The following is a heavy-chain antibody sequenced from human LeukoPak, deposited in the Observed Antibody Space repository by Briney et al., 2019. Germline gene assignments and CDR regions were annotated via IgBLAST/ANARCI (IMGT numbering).Heavy chain of an antibody. V-gene: IGHV3-9*03. CDR2: ISWNSGSI. D-gene: IGHD3-9*01. J-gene: IGHJ4*02. Sequence: GGSLRLSCAASGFTFDDYAMHWVRQAPGKGLEWVSGISWNSGSIGYADSVKGRFTISRDNAKNSLYLQMNSLRAEDMALYYCAKGLTYYDTLTGFDYWGQGTLVTVSS. CDR1: GFTFDDYA. CDR3: AKGLTYYDTLTGFDY.